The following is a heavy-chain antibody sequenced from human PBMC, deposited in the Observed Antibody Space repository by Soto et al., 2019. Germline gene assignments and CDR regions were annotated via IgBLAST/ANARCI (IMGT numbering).Heavy chain of an antibody. CDR2: IIPIFGTA. D-gene: IGHD3-9*01. V-gene: IGHV1-69*01. Sequence: QVQLVQSGAEVKKPGSSVKVSCKASGGTFSSYAISWVRQAPGQGLEWMGGIIPIFGTAYYAQKFQGRVTITADESTSTAYMELSSLRSEDTAVYYCARETYYDILTGYYLFDYWGQGTLVTVSS. CDR3: ARETYYDILTGYYLFDY. CDR1: GGTFSSYA. J-gene: IGHJ4*02.